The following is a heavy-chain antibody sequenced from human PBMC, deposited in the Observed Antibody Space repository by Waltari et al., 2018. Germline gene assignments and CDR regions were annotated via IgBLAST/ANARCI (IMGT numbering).Heavy chain of an antibody. CDR2: MYYGGST. CDR1: GGSISSYY. D-gene: IGHD1-1*01. CDR3: ATSSAPYNSLGS. Sequence: QVQLQESGPGLVKPSETLSLTCTVSGGSISSYYWNWIRQPPGKGLEWIGYMYYGGSTNYNPSLKSRVTMLGDTSKNQVSLKLTSVTAADTAVYYCATSSAPYNSLGSWGQGTLVTVSS. V-gene: IGHV4-59*01. J-gene: IGHJ4*02.